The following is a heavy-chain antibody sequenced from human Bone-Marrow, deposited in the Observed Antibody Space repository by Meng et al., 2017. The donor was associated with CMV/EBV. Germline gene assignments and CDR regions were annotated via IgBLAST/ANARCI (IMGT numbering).Heavy chain of an antibody. J-gene: IGHJ6*02. Sequence: SETLSLTCTVSGGSISSSSYYWGWIRQPPGKGLEWIGSIYYSGSTYYNPSLKSRVTISVDTSKNQFSLKLSSVTAADTAVYYCARTYSSSSYYYYGMDVWGQGTTVTVSS. D-gene: IGHD6-6*01. CDR3: ARTYSSSSYYYYGMDV. CDR2: IYYSGST. V-gene: IGHV4-39*07. CDR1: GGSISSSSYY.